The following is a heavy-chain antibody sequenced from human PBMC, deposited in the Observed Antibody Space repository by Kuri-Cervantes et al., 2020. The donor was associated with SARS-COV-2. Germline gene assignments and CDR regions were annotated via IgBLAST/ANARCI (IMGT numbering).Heavy chain of an antibody. CDR3: AKDLSLLWFGESDWFDP. V-gene: IGHV3-30*02. J-gene: IGHJ5*02. CDR1: GFTFSSYG. CDR2: IRYDGSNK. D-gene: IGHD3-10*01. Sequence: GESLKISCAASGFTFSSYGMHWVRQAPGKGLEWVAFIRYDGSNKYYADSVKGRFTISRDNSKNTLYLQMNSLRAEDTAVYYCAKDLSLLWFGESDWFDPWGQGNRV.